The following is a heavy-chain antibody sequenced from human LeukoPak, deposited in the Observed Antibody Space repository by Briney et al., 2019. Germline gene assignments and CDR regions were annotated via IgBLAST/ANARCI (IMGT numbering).Heavy chain of an antibody. Sequence: GGSLRLSCAASGFTFSSYGMHWVRQAPGKGLEWVAFIRYDGSNKYYADSVKGRFTISRDNAKNSLYLQMNSLRAEDTAVYYCARDQAVDYWGQGTLVTVSS. CDR1: GFTFSSYG. J-gene: IGHJ4*02. V-gene: IGHV3-30*02. CDR2: IRYDGSNK. D-gene: IGHD2-15*01. CDR3: ARDQAVDY.